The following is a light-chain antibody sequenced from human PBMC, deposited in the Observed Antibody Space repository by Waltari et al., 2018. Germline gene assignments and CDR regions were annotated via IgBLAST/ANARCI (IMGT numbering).Light chain of an antibody. CDR1: SLRRYY. Sequence: SSELTQDPAVSVALGQTVRITCQGDSLRRYYASWYQQRPVQAPILVLYGQDNRPSGIPDRFSGSTSGNTASLTITGAQAEDEADYYCLSRDTSSTRLFGGGTRLTV. CDR3: LSRDTSSTRL. CDR2: GQD. V-gene: IGLV3-19*01. J-gene: IGLJ2*01.